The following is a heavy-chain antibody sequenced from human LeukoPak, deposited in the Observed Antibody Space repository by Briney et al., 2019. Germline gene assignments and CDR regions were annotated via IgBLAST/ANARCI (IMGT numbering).Heavy chain of an antibody. Sequence: PGGSLRLSCAASGLIFRNYAMTWVRQAPGKGLEWVSAISGSGGSTYYADSVKGRFTISRDNSKNTLYLQMNSLRAEDTAVYYCAKARTPFTSTPRAFGYWGQGTLVTVSS. CDR2: ISGSGGST. D-gene: IGHD3-3*01. J-gene: IGHJ4*02. V-gene: IGHV3-23*01. CDR3: AKARTPFTSTPRAFGY. CDR1: GLIFRNYA.